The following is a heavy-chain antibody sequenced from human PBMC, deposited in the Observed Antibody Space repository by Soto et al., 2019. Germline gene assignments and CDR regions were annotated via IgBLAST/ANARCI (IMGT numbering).Heavy chain of an antibody. V-gene: IGHV3-66*01. CDR3: AREIYSSSSLFNYYYYYMDV. J-gene: IGHJ6*03. CDR1: GFTVSSNY. CDR2: IYSGGST. D-gene: IGHD6-6*01. Sequence: EVQLVESGGGLVQPGGSLRLSCAASGFTVSSNYMSWVRQAPGKGLEWVSVIYSGGSTYYADSVKGRFTITRENSKNTLYLQMNSLRAEDTAVYYCAREIYSSSSLFNYYYYYMDVWGKGTTVTVSS.